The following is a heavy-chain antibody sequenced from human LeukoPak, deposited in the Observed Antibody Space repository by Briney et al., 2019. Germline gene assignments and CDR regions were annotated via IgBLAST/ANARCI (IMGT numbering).Heavy chain of an antibody. J-gene: IGHJ4*02. CDR2: IFPGDSDT. Sequence: GESLKISCKGSGYRFTMFWIGWVRQMPGKGLEWMGIIFPGDSDTRYSPSVQGQVTISADKSISTAYLQWSSLKASDTAMYYCTRQNNFYFTGSQQYWGQGTLVTVSS. V-gene: IGHV5-51*01. CDR3: TRQNNFYFTGSQQY. CDR1: GYRFTMFW. D-gene: IGHD3-10*01.